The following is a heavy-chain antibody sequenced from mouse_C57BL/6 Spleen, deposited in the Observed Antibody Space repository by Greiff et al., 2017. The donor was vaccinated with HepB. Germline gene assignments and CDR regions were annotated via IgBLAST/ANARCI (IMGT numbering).Heavy chain of an antibody. CDR3: ARTVVAHYAMDY. Sequence: EVQLVESGGGLVKPGGSLKLSCAASGFTFSDYGMHWVRQAPEKGLEWVAYISSGSSTIYYADTVKGRFTISRDNAKNTLFLQMTSLRSEDTAMYYRARTVVAHYAMDYWGQGTSVTVSS. CDR2: ISSGSSTI. J-gene: IGHJ4*01. D-gene: IGHD1-1*01. V-gene: IGHV5-17*01. CDR1: GFTFSDYG.